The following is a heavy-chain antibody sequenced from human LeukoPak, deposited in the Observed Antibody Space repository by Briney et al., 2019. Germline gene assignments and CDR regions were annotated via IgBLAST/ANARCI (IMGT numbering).Heavy chain of an antibody. D-gene: IGHD4-11*01. Sequence: PGGSLRLSCAASGFTFSSYGMHWVRQAPGKGLEWVAVISYDGSNKYYADSVKGRFTISGDPSKSTLHLQMNSLRFEDTALYFCAGSVYSQPDQWGQGTQVAVSS. CDR2: ISYDGSNK. CDR3: AGSVYSQPDQ. CDR1: GFTFSSYG. J-gene: IGHJ4*02. V-gene: IGHV3-30*03.